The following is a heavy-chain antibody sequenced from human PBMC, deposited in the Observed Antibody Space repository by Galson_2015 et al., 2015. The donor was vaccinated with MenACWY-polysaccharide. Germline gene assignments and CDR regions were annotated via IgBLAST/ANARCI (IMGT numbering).Heavy chain of an antibody. J-gene: IGHJ6*02. CDR3: ARDYCSRTSCSGMDV. V-gene: IGHV3-30-3*01. D-gene: IGHD2-2*01. CDR1: GFTFSSYA. Sequence: SLRLSCAASGFTFSSYAIHWVRQAPGKGLEWVAVISYDATNKYYRGSVKGRFTLSRDNSRNTVFLEMNSLRAEDTGLYYCARDYCSRTSCSGMDVWGQGTTVTVSS. CDR2: ISYDATNK.